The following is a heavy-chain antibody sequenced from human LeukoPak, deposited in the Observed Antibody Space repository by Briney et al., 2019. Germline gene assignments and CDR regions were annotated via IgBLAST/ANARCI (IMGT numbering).Heavy chain of an antibody. Sequence: GGSLRPSCAASGFTFDDYAMHWVRQAPGEGLEWVSGISWNSGSIGYADSVKGRFTISRDNAKNSLYLQMNSLRAEDTALYYCAKDIEDGSSWYFDYWGQGTLVTVSS. V-gene: IGHV3-9*01. CDR1: GFTFDDYA. CDR3: AKDIEDGSSWYFDY. CDR2: ISWNSGSI. D-gene: IGHD6-13*01. J-gene: IGHJ4*02.